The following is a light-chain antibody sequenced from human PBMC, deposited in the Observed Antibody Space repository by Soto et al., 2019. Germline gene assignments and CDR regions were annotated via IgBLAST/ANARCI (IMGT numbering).Light chain of an antibody. J-gene: IGKJ5*01. V-gene: IGKV3-11*02. CDR3: QHRQYLPTIT. Sequence: VVTNFPDTLSLSPWESATLSCRASLIVSSYFALYPQKPGQAPRLLXXDTXNRATDVLARFSGSGSGRDFTLNLISIDPAYCERYYCQHRQYLPTITVGQGTRLEIK. CDR2: DTX. CDR1: LIVSSY.